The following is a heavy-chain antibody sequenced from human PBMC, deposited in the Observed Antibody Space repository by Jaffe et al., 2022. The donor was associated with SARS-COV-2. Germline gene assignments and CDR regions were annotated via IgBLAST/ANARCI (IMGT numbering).Heavy chain of an antibody. CDR3: ARGRGGNCGGDCYPYLDVFDI. V-gene: IGHV3-21*01. CDR2: ISSGSDYI. Sequence: EVQLVESGGGLVKPGGSLRLSCVASGFTLSNYAMDWVRQAPGKGPEWVSSISSGSDYIYYADSVKGRFTISRDNAKNSLFLQMNSLRAEDTALYYCARGRGGNCGGDCYPYLDVFDIWGQGTTVTVSS. J-gene: IGHJ3*02. CDR1: GFTLSNYA. D-gene: IGHD2-21*02.